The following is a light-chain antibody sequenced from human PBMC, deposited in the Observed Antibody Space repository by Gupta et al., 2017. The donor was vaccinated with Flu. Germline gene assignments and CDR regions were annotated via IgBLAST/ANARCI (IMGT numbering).Light chain of an antibody. CDR3: SAYIHGSTNRWI. Sequence: QSALTHPASLSGSPRPSLAISCTGTSSDIGGYDYVSWYQQRPAKDPHLRSKEGGNRRSGVSKRFSGSTLCNTASPTIYGLQADDEAAEDCSAYIHGSTNRWIFGGGTRLTVL. CDR2: EGG. J-gene: IGLJ2*01. CDR1: SSDIGGYDY. V-gene: IGLV2-14*01.